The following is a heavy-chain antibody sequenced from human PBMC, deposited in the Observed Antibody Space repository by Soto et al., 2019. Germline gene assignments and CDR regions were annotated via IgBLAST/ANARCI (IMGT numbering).Heavy chain of an antibody. CDR2: ISGGGDGT. CDR3: AKKGLGSLATYCTTGDCHYAFDV. D-gene: IGHD2-8*01. Sequence: EVQLFESGGGLVRPGGSLRLSCAASGFTFYNYAMNWVRQAPGKGLEWVSTISGGGDGTYYADSVKGRFTISRDNSRNTVYLQMNSLRAEDTAVYYCAKKGLGSLATYCTTGDCHYAFDVWGQGTLVTVSS. J-gene: IGHJ3*01. V-gene: IGHV3-23*01. CDR1: GFTFYNYA.